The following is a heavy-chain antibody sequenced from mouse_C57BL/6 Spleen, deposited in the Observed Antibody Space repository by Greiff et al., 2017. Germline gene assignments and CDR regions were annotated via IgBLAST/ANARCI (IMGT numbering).Heavy chain of an antibody. CDR1: GFNIKDYY. CDR2: IDPEDGDT. V-gene: IGHV14-1*01. D-gene: IGHD1-1*01. J-gene: IGHJ4*01. CDR3: ASSKGSSYGLDAMDD. Sequence: VQLKQSGAELVRPGASVKLSCTASGFNIKDYYMHWVKQRPEQGLEWIGRIDPEDGDTEYAPKFQGKATMTADTSSNTAYLQLSSLTSEDTAVYYGASSKGSSYGLDAMDDWGQGTTVTVSS.